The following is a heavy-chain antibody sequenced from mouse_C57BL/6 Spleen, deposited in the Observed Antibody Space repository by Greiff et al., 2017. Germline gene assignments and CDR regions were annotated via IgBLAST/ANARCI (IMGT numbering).Heavy chain of an antibody. V-gene: IGHV1-80*01. D-gene: IGHD1-1*01. CDR3: ARGGTTVVATDYAMDY. Sequence: QVQLQQSGAELVKPGASVKISCKASGYAFSSYWMNWVKQRPGKGLEWIGQIYPGDGDTNYNGKFKGKATLTADKSSSTAYMQLSSLTSEDSAVYFCARGGTTVVATDYAMDYWGQGTSVTVSS. CDR1: GYAFSSYW. J-gene: IGHJ4*01. CDR2: IYPGDGDT.